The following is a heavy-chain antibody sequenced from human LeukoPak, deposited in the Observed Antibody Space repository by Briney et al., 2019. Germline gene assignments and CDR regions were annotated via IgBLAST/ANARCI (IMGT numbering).Heavy chain of an antibody. Sequence: PGGSLRLSCAASGFTFSTHNMNWVRQAPGKGLEWVSYISSGGISIYYADSVKGRFTISRDNAKNSLYLQMNSLRAEDTAVYYCARDRGYWGQGTLVTVSS. J-gene: IGHJ4*02. CDR2: ISSGGISI. V-gene: IGHV3-48*04. CDR1: GFTFSTHN. D-gene: IGHD3-10*01. CDR3: ARDRGY.